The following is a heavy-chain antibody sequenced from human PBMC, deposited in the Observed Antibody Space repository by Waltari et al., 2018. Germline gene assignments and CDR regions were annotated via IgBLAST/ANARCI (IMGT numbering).Heavy chain of an antibody. J-gene: IGHJ6*03. V-gene: IGHV4-34*01. CDR1: GGSFSGYS. D-gene: IGHD2-15*01. CDR3: ARRGGAWWSAYYYYMDV. CDR2: INHSGST. Sequence: QVQLQQWGAGLLKPSETLSLTCAVYGGSFSGYSWSWLPQPPGKGLEWIGEINHSGSTNYNPSLKSRVTISVDTSKNQFSLKLSSVTAADTAVYYCARRGGAWWSAYYYYMDVWGKGTTVTVSS.